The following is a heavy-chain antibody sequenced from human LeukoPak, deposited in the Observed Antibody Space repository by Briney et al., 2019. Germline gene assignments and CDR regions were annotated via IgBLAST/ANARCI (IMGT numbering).Heavy chain of an antibody. Sequence: PGGSLRLSCAASGFTFSSYAMSWVRQAPGKGLEWVSAFSGSGGSTYYADSVKGRFTISRDNSKNTLCLQMNSLRAEDTAVYYCAKGNHYYGSGSYSSFDYWGQGTLVTVSS. CDR3: AKGNHYYGSGSYSSFDY. V-gene: IGHV3-23*01. CDR1: GFTFSSYA. D-gene: IGHD3-10*01. CDR2: FSGSGGST. J-gene: IGHJ4*02.